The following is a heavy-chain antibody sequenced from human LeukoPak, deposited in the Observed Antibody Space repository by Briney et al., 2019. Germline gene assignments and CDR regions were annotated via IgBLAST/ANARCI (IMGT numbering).Heavy chain of an antibody. CDR1: GFTFSSYW. V-gene: IGHV3-7*01. Sequence: PGGSLRLSCAASGFTFSSYWMSWVRQAPGKGLEWVANIKQDGSEKYYVDSVKGRFTISRDNAKNSLYLQMNSLRAEDTAVYYCARDTGYYGSGSCYMDVWGQGTTVTVSS. CDR2: IKQDGSEK. D-gene: IGHD3-10*01. CDR3: ARDTGYYGSGSCYMDV. J-gene: IGHJ6*02.